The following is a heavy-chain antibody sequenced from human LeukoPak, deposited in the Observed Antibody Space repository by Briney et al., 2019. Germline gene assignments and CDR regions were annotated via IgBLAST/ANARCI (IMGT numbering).Heavy chain of an antibody. J-gene: IGHJ3*02. Sequence: PGGSLRLSCAASGFTFSNYAMSWVRQAPGEGLEWVSIIYNDGSTYYADSMKGRFTISRDNSKNTLYLQVNSLRAEDTAMYYCARNILFAFDIWGQGTMVTVSS. V-gene: IGHV3-53*01. D-gene: IGHD2/OR15-2a*01. CDR3: ARNILFAFDI. CDR2: IYNDGST. CDR1: GFTFSNYA.